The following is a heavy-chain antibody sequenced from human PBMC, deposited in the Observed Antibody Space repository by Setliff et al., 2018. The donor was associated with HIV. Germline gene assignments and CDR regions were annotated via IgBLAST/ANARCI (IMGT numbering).Heavy chain of an antibody. J-gene: IGHJ6*03. Sequence: SETLSLTCAVYGGSFSGYYWSWIRQAPGKGLEWIGEINHKKRTNYNPSLKSRVTISVDTSKTQFSLKLSSVTAADTAVYYCARVSSTYWYSIFRNYYYHMDVWGKGTTVTVSS. D-gene: IGHD2-8*02. CDR3: ARVSSTYWYSIFRNYYYHMDV. CDR1: GGSFSGYY. CDR2: INHKKRT. V-gene: IGHV4-34*01.